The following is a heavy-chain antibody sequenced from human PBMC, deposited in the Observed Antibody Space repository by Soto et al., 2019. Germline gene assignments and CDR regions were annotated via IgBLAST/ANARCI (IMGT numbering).Heavy chain of an antibody. Sequence: ASVKVSCKASGYTFTSYAMHWVRQAPGQRLEWMEWINAGNGNTKYSQKFQGRVTITRDTSASTAYMELSSLRSEVTAVYYCARAPVYSSGWYAEYVQHWGQGTLVTVSS. CDR3: ARAPVYSSGWYAEYVQH. CDR2: INAGNGNT. CDR1: GYTFTSYA. V-gene: IGHV1-3*01. D-gene: IGHD6-19*01. J-gene: IGHJ1*01.